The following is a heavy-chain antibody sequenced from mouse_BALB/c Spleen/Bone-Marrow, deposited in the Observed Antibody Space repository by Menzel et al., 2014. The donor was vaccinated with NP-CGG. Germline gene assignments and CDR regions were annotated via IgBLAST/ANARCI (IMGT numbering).Heavy chain of an antibody. CDR3: ARGVNYNYAYFDY. CDR2: IYPTSGYT. Sequence: VQGVESAAELARPGASVKMSCKASGYTFTSYTMHWVKQRPGQGLEWIGYIYPTSGYTNYNQTFKDKASMTADKSSSTAYMQLSSLTSEDSAVYYCARGVNYNYAYFDYWGQGTPLTVSS. D-gene: IGHD1-1*01. V-gene: IGHV1-4*01. J-gene: IGHJ2*01. CDR1: GYTFTSYT.